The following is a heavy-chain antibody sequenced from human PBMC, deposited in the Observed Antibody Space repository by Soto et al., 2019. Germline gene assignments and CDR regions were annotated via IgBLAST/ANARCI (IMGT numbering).Heavy chain of an antibody. CDR3: TRGPSGDKVDY. J-gene: IGHJ4*02. D-gene: IGHD7-27*01. Sequence: TLSLTCTVSGCSISSGGYYWSWIRQHPGKGLEWIGYIYYSGSTYYNPSLKSRVTISVDTSKNQFSLQLSSMSAADTAVYYCTRGPSGDKVDYWGQGTLVTVSS. V-gene: IGHV4-30-4*08. CDR1: GCSISSGGYY. CDR2: IYYSGST.